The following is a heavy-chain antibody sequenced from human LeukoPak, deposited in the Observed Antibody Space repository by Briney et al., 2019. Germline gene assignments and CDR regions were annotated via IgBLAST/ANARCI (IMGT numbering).Heavy chain of an antibody. V-gene: IGHV4-59*01. J-gene: IGHJ1*01. CDR3: ARGGWYPESFQH. D-gene: IGHD6-19*01. CDR1: GGSISSYY. CDR2: IYYSGST. Sequence: PSETLSLTCTVSGGSISSYYWSWIRQPPGKGLEWIGYIYYSGSTSYNPSLKSRVTISVDTSKNQFSLKLSSVTAADTAVYYCARGGWYPESFQHWGQGALVTVSS.